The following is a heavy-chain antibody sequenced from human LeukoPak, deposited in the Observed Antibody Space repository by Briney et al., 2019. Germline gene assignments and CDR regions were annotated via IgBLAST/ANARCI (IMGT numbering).Heavy chain of an antibody. Sequence: PGGSLRLSCAASGFTFSSFEMNWVRQAPGKGLEWVSSISSSSSYIYYADSVKGRFTISRDNAKNSLYLQMNSLRAEDTAVYYCAKDMVRGWSDDYFDYWGQGTLVTVSS. CDR1: GFTFSSFE. V-gene: IGHV3-21*01. J-gene: IGHJ4*02. D-gene: IGHD3-10*01. CDR2: ISSSSSYI. CDR3: AKDMVRGWSDDYFDY.